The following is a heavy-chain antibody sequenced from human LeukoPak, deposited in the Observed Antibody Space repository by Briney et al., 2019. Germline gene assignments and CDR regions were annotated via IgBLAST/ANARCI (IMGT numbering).Heavy chain of an antibody. V-gene: IGHV4-34*01. D-gene: IGHD3-10*01. CDR1: GGSFSGYY. J-gene: IGHJ4*02. CDR2: INHSGST. Sequence: PSETLSLTCAVYGGSFSGYYWSWIRQPPGKGLEWIGEINHSGSTNYNPSLKSRVTISVDTSKNQFSLKLSSVTAADTAVYYRARRQVRRPQRITMVRGVHYFDYWGQGTLVTVSS. CDR3: ARRQVRRPQRITMVRGVHYFDY.